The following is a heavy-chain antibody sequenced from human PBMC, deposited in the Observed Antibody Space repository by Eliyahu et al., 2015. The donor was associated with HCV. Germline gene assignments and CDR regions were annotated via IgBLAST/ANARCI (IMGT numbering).Heavy chain of an antibody. J-gene: IGHJ3*01. CDR3: AHQMERLLTKGHALDV. V-gene: IGHV2-5*02. D-gene: IGHD1-1*01. CDR1: GFSLSSPGVA. Sequence: ITLKESGPPLVKPTETLTLTCTFSGFSLSSPGVAVAWXRQPPGKALEWLAVIYWDDDKYYSPSLEGRLTITKDTSIDQVVLTMTNMDPVDTGTYYCAHQMERLLTKGHALDVWGQGTMVTVSS. CDR2: IYWDDDK.